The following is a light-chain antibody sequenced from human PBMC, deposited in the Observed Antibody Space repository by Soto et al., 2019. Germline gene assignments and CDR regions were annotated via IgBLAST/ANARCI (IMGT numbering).Light chain of an antibody. J-gene: IGLJ2*01. Sequence: QSVLTQPPSASGTPGQRVAISCSGSSSNIGSNHVTWHQRLPGTAPKLLIYGNNQRPSGVPDRFSGSKSGTSASLAISGLQSEDEADYYCAAWDDSLNGHVVFGGGTKVTVL. CDR3: AAWDDSLNGHVV. CDR2: GNN. V-gene: IGLV1-44*01. CDR1: SSNIGSNH.